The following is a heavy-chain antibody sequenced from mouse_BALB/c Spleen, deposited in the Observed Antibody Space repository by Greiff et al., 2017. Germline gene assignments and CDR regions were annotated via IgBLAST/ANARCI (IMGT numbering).Heavy chain of an antibody. CDR1: GFAFSSYD. Sequence: EVHLVESGGGLVKPGGSLKLSCAASGFAFSSYDMSWVRQTPEKRLEWVAYISSGGGSTYYPDTVKGRFTISRDNAKNTLYLQMSSLKSEDTAMYYCARRERGNAMDYWGQGTSVTVSS. CDR2: ISSGGGST. J-gene: IGHJ4*01. CDR3: ARRERGNAMDY. V-gene: IGHV5-12-1*01.